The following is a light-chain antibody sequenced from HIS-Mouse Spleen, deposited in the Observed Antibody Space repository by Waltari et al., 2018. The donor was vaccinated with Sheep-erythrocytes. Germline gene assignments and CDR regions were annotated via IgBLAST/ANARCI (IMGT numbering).Light chain of an antibody. CDR1: KLGDKY. CDR3: QAWDSSTAWNVV. V-gene: IGLV3-1*01. Sequence: SYEMTQPPSVSVSPGQTASIPCPGDKLGDKYACWYQQKPGQSPWLVIYQDSKRPSGIPERFSGSNSGNTATLTISGTQAMDEADYYCQAWDSSTAWNVVFGGGTKLTVL. J-gene: IGLJ2*01. CDR2: QDS.